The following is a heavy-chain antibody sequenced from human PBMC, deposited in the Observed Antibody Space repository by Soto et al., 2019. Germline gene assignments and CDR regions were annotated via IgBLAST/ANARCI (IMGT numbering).Heavy chain of an antibody. D-gene: IGHD6-13*01. Sequence: ASVKVSCKASGGTFSSYAISWVRQAPGQGLEWMGGIIPIFGTANYAQKFQGRVTITADESTSTAYMELSSLRSEDTAVYYCARGSIAAAGTVRYNWFDPWGQGTLVTVSS. CDR1: GGTFSSYA. J-gene: IGHJ5*02. CDR2: IIPIFGTA. CDR3: ARGSIAAAGTVRYNWFDP. V-gene: IGHV1-69*13.